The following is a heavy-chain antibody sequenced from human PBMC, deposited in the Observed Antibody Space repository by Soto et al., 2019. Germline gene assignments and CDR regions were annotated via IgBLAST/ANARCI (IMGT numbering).Heavy chain of an antibody. CDR1: GFTFDDYA. Sequence: PGGSLSLSCAASGFTFDDYAMHWVRQAPGKGLEWVSGISWNSGSIGYADSVKGRFTISRDNAKNSLYLQMNSLRAEDTALYYCAKDLRSRTHYYYYYYMDVWGKGTTVTVSS. V-gene: IGHV3-9*01. D-gene: IGHD1-7*01. CDR2: ISWNSGSI. J-gene: IGHJ6*03. CDR3: AKDLRSRTHYYYYYYMDV.